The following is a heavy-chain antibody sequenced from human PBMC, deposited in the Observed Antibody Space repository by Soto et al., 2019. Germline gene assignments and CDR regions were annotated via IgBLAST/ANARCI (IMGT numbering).Heavy chain of an antibody. CDR3: AKTYSYYGMDV. CDR1: GFTFSSYA. CDR2: ISGSGDSA. Sequence: GGSLRLSCAASGFTFSSYAMTWVRQAPGKGLEWVSGISGSGDSASYADSVKGRLTISRDNSKNTLYLQMNSLRAEDTAVYYCAKTYSYYGMDVWGQGTTVTVSS. J-gene: IGHJ6*02. V-gene: IGHV3-23*01.